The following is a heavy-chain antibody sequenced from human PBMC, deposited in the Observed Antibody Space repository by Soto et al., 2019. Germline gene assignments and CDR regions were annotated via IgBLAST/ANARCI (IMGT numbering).Heavy chain of an antibody. D-gene: IGHD1-26*01. Sequence: ASVKVSCKASGYTFTSYYMHWVRQAPGQGLEWMGLINPSTGSTSYAQKFQGRVTMTRDTSTRTVYMDLSSLRSEDTAVYYCARDGDLSGSYFWFDPWGQXTLVTVSS. CDR1: GYTFTSYY. CDR3: ARDGDLSGSYFWFDP. V-gene: IGHV1-46*01. CDR2: INPSTGST. J-gene: IGHJ5*02.